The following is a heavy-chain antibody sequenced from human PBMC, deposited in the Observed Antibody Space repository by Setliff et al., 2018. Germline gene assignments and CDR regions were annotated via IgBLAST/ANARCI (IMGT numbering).Heavy chain of an antibody. J-gene: IGHJ4*02. CDR2: ISAYSGDT. V-gene: IGHV1-18*01. CDR3: ARSPPNRGSGSGWYGDF. CDR1: GYTFRSYG. D-gene: IGHD6-19*01. Sequence: ASVKVSCKTSGYTFRSYGVSWVRQAPGQGLEWMGWISAYSGDTIYAQNYQGRVTMTTDTSTSTAYMELRSLRSADTAVSYCARSPPNRGSGSGWYGDFWGQGTLVTVSS.